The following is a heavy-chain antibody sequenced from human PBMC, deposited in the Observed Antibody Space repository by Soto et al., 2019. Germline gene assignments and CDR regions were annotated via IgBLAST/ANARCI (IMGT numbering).Heavy chain of an antibody. V-gene: IGHV1-18*01. CDR2: ISLYSDGT. CDR3: ARVVPGAEAWFGP. Sequence: ASVKVSCKTSGYTFSNYGITWVRQAPGQPLEWLGWISLYSDGTNYAQKFQGRVSMTTDTSTTTAYTELRSLRSDDTAVYYCARVVPGAEAWFGPWGQGTLVTVSS. CDR1: GYTFSNYG. J-gene: IGHJ5*02. D-gene: IGHD2-2*01.